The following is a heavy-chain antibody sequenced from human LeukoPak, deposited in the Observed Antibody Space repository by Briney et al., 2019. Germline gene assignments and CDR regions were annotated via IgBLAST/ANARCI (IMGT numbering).Heavy chain of an antibody. D-gene: IGHD3-10*01. CDR1: GGSISSSSHF. CDR3: VRYVASGSGIYYFDY. CDR2: INYSGST. V-gene: IGHV4-39*01. J-gene: IGHJ4*02. Sequence: SETLSLTCTVSGGSISSSSHFWSWLRQPPGKGLEWIASINYSGSTYYNPSLKSRVTISVDTSKNQFSLKLSSVTAADTAVFYCVRYVASGSGIYYFDYWGQGTLVTVSS.